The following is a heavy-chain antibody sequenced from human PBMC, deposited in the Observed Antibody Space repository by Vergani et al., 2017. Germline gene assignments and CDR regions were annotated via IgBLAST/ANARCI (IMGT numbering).Heavy chain of an antibody. CDR1: GDSIITRSYY. J-gene: IGHJ2*01. D-gene: IGHD3-16*01. Sequence: QMQLQESGPGLVKASETLSLTCTVSGDSIITRSYYWGWIRQPPGKGLEWIGSIYNSGNGDSSSSLKSRVTISADTSQNQFSLRLTSVTAADTAVYYCAGGEYYADSTSHFRGRYFDVWGHGTLVTVPS. CDR2: IYNSGNG. CDR3: AGGEYYADSTSHFRGRYFDV. V-gene: IGHV4-39*01.